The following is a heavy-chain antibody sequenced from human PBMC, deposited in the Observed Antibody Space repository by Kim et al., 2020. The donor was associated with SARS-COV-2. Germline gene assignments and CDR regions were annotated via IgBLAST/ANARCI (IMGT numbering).Heavy chain of an antibody. J-gene: IGHJ6*03. V-gene: IGHV3-23*01. CDR2: IRGSGGST. CDR1: GFSFSTYG. Sequence: GGSLRLSCEASGFSFSTYGMSWVRQSPGRGLEWVSTIRGSGGSTYYADFVKGRFRISRDDSKNTLTLQMNSLRPDDTAIYYWVKDQGGCTSVSCSSYYM. D-gene: IGHD2-2*01. CDR3: VKDQGGCTSVSCSSYYM.